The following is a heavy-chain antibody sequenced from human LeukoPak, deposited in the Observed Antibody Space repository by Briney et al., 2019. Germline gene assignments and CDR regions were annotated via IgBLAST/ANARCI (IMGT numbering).Heavy chain of an antibody. CDR2: IWHDGSNK. Sequence: GGSLRLSCAASGFTFRSYGIHWVRQAPGKGLQWVAVIWHDGSNKYYADSVKGRFTVSRDNSKNTMSLQMNSLRAEDTAVYYCARGGYSSSWHEGFDYWGQGTLVTVSS. V-gene: IGHV3-33*01. D-gene: IGHD6-13*01. J-gene: IGHJ4*02. CDR1: GFTFRSYG. CDR3: ARGGYSSSWHEGFDY.